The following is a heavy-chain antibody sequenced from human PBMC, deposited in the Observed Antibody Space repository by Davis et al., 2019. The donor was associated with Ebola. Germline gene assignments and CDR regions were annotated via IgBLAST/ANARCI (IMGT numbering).Heavy chain of an antibody. CDR2: ISGRGGVA. D-gene: IGHD6-13*01. J-gene: IGHJ6*03. CDR1: GFTFSSYA. CDR3: AKDWYSGQDYYYYMDV. Sequence: GESLKISCAAPGFTFSSYAMNWVRQAPGKGLEWVSAISGRGGVAYYADSVKGRFTISRDSSNNTLYLQMNSLRAEDTAVYYCAKDWYSGQDYYYYMDVWGNGTTVTVSS. V-gene: IGHV3-23*01.